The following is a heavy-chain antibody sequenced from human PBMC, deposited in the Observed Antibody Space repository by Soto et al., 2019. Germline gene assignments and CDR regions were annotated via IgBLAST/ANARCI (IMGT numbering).Heavy chain of an antibody. Sequence: AAMMCSFNESGYTFTRYSMHCVRQAPGQGLEWMGVITPTGEATYYAQNFQGRLTMTWDTSTSTVHMELSSLRSEDTAFYYCVRNLGGYYVDYWGQGTLVTVSS. V-gene: IGHV1-46*01. CDR3: VRNLGGYYVDY. D-gene: IGHD3-16*01. CDR1: GYTFTRYS. J-gene: IGHJ4*02. CDR2: ITPTGEAT.